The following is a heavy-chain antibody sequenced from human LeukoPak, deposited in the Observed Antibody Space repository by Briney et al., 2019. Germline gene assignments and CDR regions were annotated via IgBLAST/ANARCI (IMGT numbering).Heavy chain of an antibody. CDR2: IYYSGST. V-gene: IGHV4-59*01. CDR3: AKGDAYNPSSFYGVDV. CDR1: GGSISSYY. D-gene: IGHD5-24*01. J-gene: IGHJ6*02. Sequence: VKPSETLSLTCTVSGGSISSYYWSWIRQPPGKGLEWIGYIYYSGSTNYNPSLKSRVTISVDTSKNQFSLKLTSVTAADTAVYYCAKGDAYNPSSFYGVDVWGQGTTVTVSS.